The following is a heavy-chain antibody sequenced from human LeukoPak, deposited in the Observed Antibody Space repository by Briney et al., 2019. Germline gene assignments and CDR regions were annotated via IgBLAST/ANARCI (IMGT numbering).Heavy chain of an antibody. V-gene: IGHV1-2*02. CDR2: INPNSGGT. CDR3: ASLVPAAIADAFDI. Sequence: ASVKVSCKASGYTFTGYYMHWVRQAPGQGLEWMGWINPNSGGTNYAQKFQGRVTMTRDTSISTAYMELSRLRSDDTAVYYCASLVPAAIADAFDIWGQGTMVTVSS. CDR1: GYTFTGYY. D-gene: IGHD2-2*01. J-gene: IGHJ3*02.